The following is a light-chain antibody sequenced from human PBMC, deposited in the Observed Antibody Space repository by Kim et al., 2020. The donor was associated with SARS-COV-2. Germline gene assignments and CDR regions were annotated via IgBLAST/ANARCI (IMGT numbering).Light chain of an antibody. CDR2: DVN. CDR1: SSDVGAYNY. V-gene: IGLV2-11*01. Sequence: QSALTQPRSVSGSPGQSVTISCTGTSSDVGAYNYVSWFQQHPGKAPKLMIYDVNKRPSGVPDRFSGSKSGNTASLTISGLQAEDEADYYCCSYAGNSYVFGTGTKVTVL. CDR3: CSYAGNSYV. J-gene: IGLJ1*01.